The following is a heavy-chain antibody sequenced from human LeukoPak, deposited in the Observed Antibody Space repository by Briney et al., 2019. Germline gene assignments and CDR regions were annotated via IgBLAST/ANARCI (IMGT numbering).Heavy chain of an antibody. CDR3: ARGTHLYSSGWSLNY. J-gene: IGHJ4*02. Sequence: SETLSLTCTVSGGSISGSSYYWGWIRQPPGKGLEWIGSIYYSGSTYYNPSLKSRVTISVDTSKNQFSLKLSSVTAADTAVYYCARGTHLYSSGWSLNYWGQGTLVTVSS. CDR2: IYYSGST. V-gene: IGHV4-39*07. CDR1: GGSISGSSYY. D-gene: IGHD6-19*01.